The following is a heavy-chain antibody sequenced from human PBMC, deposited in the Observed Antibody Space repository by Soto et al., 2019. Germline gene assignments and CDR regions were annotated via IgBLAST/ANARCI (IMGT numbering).Heavy chain of an antibody. CDR1: GLTFSSYA. CDR3: ARESWAFSFDY. CDR2: ISYDGSNK. D-gene: IGHD1-26*01. Sequence: QVQLVESGGGVVQPGRSLRLSCAASGLTFSSYAMHWVRQAPGKGLEWVAVISYDGSNKYYADSVKGRFTISRDNSKNTLYLQMNSLRADDTAVYYCARESWAFSFDYWGQGTLVIVSS. V-gene: IGHV3-30-3*01. J-gene: IGHJ4*02.